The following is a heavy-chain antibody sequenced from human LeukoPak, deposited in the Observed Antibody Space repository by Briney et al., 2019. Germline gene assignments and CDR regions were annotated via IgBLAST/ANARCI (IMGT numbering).Heavy chain of an antibody. V-gene: IGHV1-69*13. CDR2: ITPLFGTA. D-gene: IGHD3-3*01. CDR3: ARGNYDFWSGYYTPLFNYYGMDV. Sequence: SVKVSCKASGGTFSKYSISWVRQRPGQGLEWMGGITPLFGTANYAQKFQGRVTITADESTSTAYMELSSLRSEDTAVYYCARGNYDFWSGYYTPLFNYYGMDVWGQGTTVTVSS. J-gene: IGHJ6*02. CDR1: GGTFSKYS.